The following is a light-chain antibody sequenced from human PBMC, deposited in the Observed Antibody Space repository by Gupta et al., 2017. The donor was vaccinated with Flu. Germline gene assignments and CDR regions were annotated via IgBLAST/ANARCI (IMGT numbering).Light chain of an antibody. CDR2: QHS. CDR1: KLGDKF. CDR3: QAWDSGTVI. Sequence: SPGQTASITCSGIKLGDKFPCWYQQKPGQSPVLVIYQHSKRPTGIPGRFSGSKSGNTATLTISGTQTVDEADYYCQAWDSGTVIFGGGTKLTVL. V-gene: IGLV3-1*01. J-gene: IGLJ2*01.